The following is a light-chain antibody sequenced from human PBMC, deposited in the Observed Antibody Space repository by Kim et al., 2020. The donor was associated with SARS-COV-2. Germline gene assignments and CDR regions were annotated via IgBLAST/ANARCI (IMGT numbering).Light chain of an antibody. J-gene: IGLJ1*01. Sequence: QTVTISCTGSSSNIGAGYDVHWYQQLPRTAPKLLIYANTNRPSGVPDRVSGSKSGTSASPAITGLQAEDEADYYCQSYDSSLSGYVFGSGTKVTVL. CDR2: ANT. CDR1: SSNIGAGYD. V-gene: IGLV1-40*01. CDR3: QSYDSSLSGYV.